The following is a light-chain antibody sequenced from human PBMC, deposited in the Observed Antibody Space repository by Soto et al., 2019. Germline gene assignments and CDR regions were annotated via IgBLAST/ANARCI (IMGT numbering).Light chain of an antibody. J-gene: IGLJ2*01. Sequence: QSVLTQPRSVSGSPGQSVTISCTGTTSDVGNYKYVSWYQQHPGKAPKVIIYDVNKRPSGVPDRFSGSKSDNTASLTISGLQAEDEGEYYCCSYAGSFSLLFGGGTKLTVL. CDR2: DVN. CDR1: TSDVGNYKY. V-gene: IGLV2-11*01. CDR3: CSYAGSFSLL.